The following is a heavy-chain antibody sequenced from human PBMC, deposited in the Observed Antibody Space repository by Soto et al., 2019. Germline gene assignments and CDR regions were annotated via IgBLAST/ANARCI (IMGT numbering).Heavy chain of an antibody. Sequence: PSETLSLTCTVSGGSMSSYYWSWIRQPPGKGLEWIGYIYYSGSTNYNPSLKSRVTISVDTSKNQFSVKLSSVTAADTAVYYCARYDFWSGYSDYYGMDVWGQGTTVTVSS. CDR3: ARYDFWSGYSDYYGMDV. V-gene: IGHV4-59*01. J-gene: IGHJ6*02. CDR2: IYYSGST. D-gene: IGHD3-3*01. CDR1: GGSMSSYY.